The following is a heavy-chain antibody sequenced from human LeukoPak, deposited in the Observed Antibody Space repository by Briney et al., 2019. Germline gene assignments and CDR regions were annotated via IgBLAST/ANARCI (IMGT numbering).Heavy chain of an antibody. V-gene: IGHV3-7*03. D-gene: IGHD6-19*01. CDR1: GFTFSSYW. CDR2: IKQDGSEK. J-gene: IGHJ4*02. Sequence: GGSLRLSCAASGFTFSSYWMSWVRQAPGKGLEWVANIKQDGSEKYYVDSVKGRFTISRDNSKNTLYLQMNSLRAEDTAVYYCAKASSGWYGDSGYFDYWGQGTLVTVSS. CDR3: AKASSGWYGDSGYFDY.